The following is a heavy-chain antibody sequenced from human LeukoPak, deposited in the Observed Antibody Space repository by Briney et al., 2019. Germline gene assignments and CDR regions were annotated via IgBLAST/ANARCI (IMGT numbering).Heavy chain of an antibody. CDR1: GFTFSSYA. CDR3: AKEGYYYDSSGYYFDY. CDR2: ISGSGGGT. J-gene: IGHJ4*02. V-gene: IGHV3-23*01. Sequence: GGSLRLSCAASGFTFSSYAMSWVRQAPGKGLEWVSAISGSGGGTYYADSVKGRFTISRDNSKNTLYLQMNSLRAEDTAVYYCAKEGYYYDSSGYYFDYWGQRTLVTVSS. D-gene: IGHD3-22*01.